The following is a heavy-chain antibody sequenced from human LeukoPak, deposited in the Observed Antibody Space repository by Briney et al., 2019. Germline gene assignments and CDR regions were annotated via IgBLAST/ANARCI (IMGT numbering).Heavy chain of an antibody. V-gene: IGHV1-2*04. CDR1: GYTFTSYA. CDR3: ARFGYYGMDV. J-gene: IGHJ6*02. D-gene: IGHD3-10*01. CDR2: INPNSGGT. Sequence: GASVKVSCKASGYTFTSYAMNWVRQAPGQGLEWMGWINPNSGGTNYAQKFQGWVTMTRDTSISTAYMELSRLRSDDTAVYYCARFGYYGMDVWGQGTTVTVSS.